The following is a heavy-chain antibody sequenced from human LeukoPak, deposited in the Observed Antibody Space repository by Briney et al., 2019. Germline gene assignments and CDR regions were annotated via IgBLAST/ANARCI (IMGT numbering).Heavy chain of an antibody. J-gene: IGHJ4*02. D-gene: IGHD6-6*01. V-gene: IGHV3-23*01. CDR1: GFTFSTYV. CDR2: ISGTGDTT. CDR3: AKALSSYSSFFDY. Sequence: GGSLRLSCAASGFTFSTYVMSWVRQAPGKGLEWVSTISGTGDTTYYADSVKGRFTISRDNSKNTLYLQMNSLRAEDTAVYYCAKALSSYSSFFDYWGQGTLVTVSS.